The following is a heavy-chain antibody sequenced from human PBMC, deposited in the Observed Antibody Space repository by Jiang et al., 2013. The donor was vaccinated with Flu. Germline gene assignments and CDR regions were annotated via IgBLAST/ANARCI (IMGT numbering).Heavy chain of an antibody. Sequence: IIYPGDSDTRYSPSFQGQVTISADKSISTAYLQWSSLKASDTAMYYCARHLSGYDPTDAFDIWGQGTMVTVSS. J-gene: IGHJ3*02. V-gene: IGHV5-51*01. D-gene: IGHD5-12*01. CDR2: IYPGDSDT. CDR3: ARHLSGYDPTDAFDI.